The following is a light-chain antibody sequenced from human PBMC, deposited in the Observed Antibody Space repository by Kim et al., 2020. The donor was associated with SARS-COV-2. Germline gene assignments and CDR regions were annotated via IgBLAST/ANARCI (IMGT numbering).Light chain of an antibody. CDR2: QDS. CDR1: KLGSKY. CDR3: QALDSSTWV. V-gene: IGLV3-1*01. Sequence: SVSPGQTASTTCSGDKLGSKYACRYPQKPGQSPVLVIYQDSKRPSGIPERVSGSYSGNTATLTLSGTQAMDEADYYCQALDSSTWVFGGGTQLTVL. J-gene: IGLJ3*02.